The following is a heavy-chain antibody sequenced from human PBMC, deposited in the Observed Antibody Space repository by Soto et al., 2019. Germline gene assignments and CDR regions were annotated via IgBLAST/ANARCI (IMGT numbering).Heavy chain of an antibody. CDR3: ARVKGCVAAAGTTYSKPDY. J-gene: IGHJ4*02. CDR1: GYSFTSYG. V-gene: IGHV1-18*01. CDR2: ISAYNGNT. D-gene: IGHD6-13*01. Sequence: GASVKVSCNASGYSFTSYGISWVRHVPKQGLEWMGWISAYNGNTNYAQKRQGRVTMTTDTSTSTAYMELRSLRSDDTAVYYCARVKGCVAAAGTTYSKPDYWGQGTLVAVSA.